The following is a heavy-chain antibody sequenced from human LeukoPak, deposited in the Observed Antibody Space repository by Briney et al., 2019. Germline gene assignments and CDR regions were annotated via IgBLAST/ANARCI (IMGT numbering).Heavy chain of an antibody. D-gene: IGHD6-13*01. V-gene: IGHV1-69*04. J-gene: IGHJ3*02. CDR3: ARSHYSPDAFDI. Sequence: SVTVSFKASGGTFSSYAISWVRQAPGQGLEWMGRIIPILGIANYAQKFQGRVTITADKSTSTAYMELSSLRSEDTAVYYCARSHYSPDAFDIWGQGTMVTVSS. CDR1: GGTFSSYA. CDR2: IIPILGIA.